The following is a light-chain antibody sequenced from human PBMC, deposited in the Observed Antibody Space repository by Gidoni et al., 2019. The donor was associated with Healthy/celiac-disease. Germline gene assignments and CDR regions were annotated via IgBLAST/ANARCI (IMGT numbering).Light chain of an antibody. J-gene: IGKJ2*01. CDR3: QQRSNWPRT. CDR1: QRVSSY. Sequence: EIVLTQSPATLSLSPGERATLACRASQRVSSYLAWYHQKPGQAPRLLIYDASNRATGIPARFSGSGSGTDFTLTISSLESEDFAVYYCQQRSNWPRTFXXXTKLEIK. CDR2: DAS. V-gene: IGKV3-11*01.